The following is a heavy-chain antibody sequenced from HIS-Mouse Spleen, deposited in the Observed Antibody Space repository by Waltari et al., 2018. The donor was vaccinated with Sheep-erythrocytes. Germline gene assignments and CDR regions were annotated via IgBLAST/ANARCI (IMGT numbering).Heavy chain of an antibody. CDR3: ARDRSNYFDY. Sequence: EVQLVESGGGLVKPGGSLRLSCEASGFPFSRYCMNWVRQAPGKGLEWVSSISSSSSYIYYADSVKGRFTISRDNAKNSLYLQMNSLRAEDTAVYYCARDRSNYFDYWGQGTLVTVSS. V-gene: IGHV3-21*01. J-gene: IGHJ4*02. D-gene: IGHD3-10*01. CDR1: GFPFSRYC. CDR2: ISSSSSYI.